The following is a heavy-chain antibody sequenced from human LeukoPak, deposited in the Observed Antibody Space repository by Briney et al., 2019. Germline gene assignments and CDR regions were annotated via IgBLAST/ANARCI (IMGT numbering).Heavy chain of an antibody. CDR1: GFTFSSYA. V-gene: IGHV3-23*01. CDR2: ISGSGGSR. Sequence: HPGGSLRLACAASGFTFSSYAMSWVRQAPGKGLEWVSAISGSGGSRYYADCVKGRFTSSRDNAKNTVYVERNSLRAGDTAVYYCAKEIPTYYDFWSGYGPYFDYWGQGTLVTVSS. J-gene: IGHJ4*02. D-gene: IGHD3-3*01. CDR3: AKEIPTYYDFWSGYGPYFDY.